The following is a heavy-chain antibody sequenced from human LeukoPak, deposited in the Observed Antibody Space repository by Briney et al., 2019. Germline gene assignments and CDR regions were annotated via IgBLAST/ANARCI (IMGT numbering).Heavy chain of an antibody. CDR2: IYHSGST. V-gene: IGHV4-4*02. CDR1: GAPISSNNW. J-gene: IGHJ4*02. CDR3: ASPGDGYTFDY. D-gene: IGHD5-24*01. Sequence: SGTLSLTCAVSGAPISSNNWWWSWVRQPPGKGLEWIGEIYHSGSTNYNPSLKSRVTISVDTSKNQFSLKLSSVTAADTAVYYCASPGDGYTFDYWGQGTLVTVSS.